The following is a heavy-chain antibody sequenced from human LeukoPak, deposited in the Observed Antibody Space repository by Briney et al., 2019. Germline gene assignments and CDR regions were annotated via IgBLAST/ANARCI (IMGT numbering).Heavy chain of an antibody. J-gene: IGHJ4*02. V-gene: IGHV3-23*01. CDR3: TKGTTGSDY. CDR1: GFTFTSYA. D-gene: IGHD7-27*01. Sequence: GGSLRLSCAASGFTFTSYAMSWVRQAPGKGLEWVSGISSSGGTTHYADSVKGRFTISRDNSKNSLYLQMNSLRAEDTAVYYCTKGTTGSDYWGQGTLVTVSS. CDR2: ISSSGGTT.